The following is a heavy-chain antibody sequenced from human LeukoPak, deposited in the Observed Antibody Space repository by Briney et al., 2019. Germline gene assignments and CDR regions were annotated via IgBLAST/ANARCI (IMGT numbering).Heavy chain of an antibody. CDR1: GFTFDDYG. D-gene: IGHD6-13*01. J-gene: IGHJ4*02. Sequence: PGGSLRLSCAASGFTFDDYGMSWVRQAPGKGLEWVSGINWNGGSTGYADSVKGRFTISRDNAKNSLYLQMNSLRAEDTALYYCARGWQQLVLRELNDYWGQGTLVTVSS. CDR3: ARGWQQLVLRELNDY. V-gene: IGHV3-20*04. CDR2: INWNGGST.